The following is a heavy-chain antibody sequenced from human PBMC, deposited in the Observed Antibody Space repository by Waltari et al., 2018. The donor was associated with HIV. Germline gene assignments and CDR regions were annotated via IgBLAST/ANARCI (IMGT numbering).Heavy chain of an antibody. CDR3: AREPGGGAAGYFDY. V-gene: IGHV3-33*01. D-gene: IGHD6-13*01. CDR2: IWYDGSNN. J-gene: IGHJ4*02. CDR1: GFTFSSYG. Sequence: QVQLVESGGGVVQPGWSLSLSCAASGFTFSSYGMHWFRQAPGKGLEWVAVIWYDGSNNYYADSVKGRFTISRDNSKDTLYLHMNSLRDEDTAVYYCAREPGGGAAGYFDYWGQGTLVTVSS.